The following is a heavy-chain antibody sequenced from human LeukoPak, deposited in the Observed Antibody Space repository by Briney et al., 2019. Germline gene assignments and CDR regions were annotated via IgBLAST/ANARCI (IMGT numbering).Heavy chain of an antibody. V-gene: IGHV3-66*02. CDR2: IYSGGST. D-gene: IGHD2-2*01. Sequence: GGSLRLSCAASGFTFSSNYMSWVRQAPGKGLEWVSVIYSGGSTYYAHSVKGRFTISRDNSKNTLYLQMNSLRAEDTAVYYCARDSPSSLMDVWGKGTTVTVSS. CDR1: GFTFSSNY. CDR3: ARDSPSSLMDV. J-gene: IGHJ6*03.